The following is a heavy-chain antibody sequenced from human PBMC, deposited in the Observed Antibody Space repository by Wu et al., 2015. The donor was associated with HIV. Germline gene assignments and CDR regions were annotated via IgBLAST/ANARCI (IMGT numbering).Heavy chain of an antibody. D-gene: IGHD2-2*01. J-gene: IGHJ4*02. CDR2: IIPIFGKT. Sequence: QLVQSGAEVKKPGSSVKVSCKASGGTFSYSAIAWVRQAPGQGLEWMGRIIPIFGKTNYAQKFQGRVTITADESSTTAYMELSSLRSEDTAVYYCARDHSLVVPAATKAAFDYWGQGTLVTVSS. CDR1: GGTFSYSA. CDR3: ARDHSLVVPAATKAAFDY. V-gene: IGHV1-69*13.